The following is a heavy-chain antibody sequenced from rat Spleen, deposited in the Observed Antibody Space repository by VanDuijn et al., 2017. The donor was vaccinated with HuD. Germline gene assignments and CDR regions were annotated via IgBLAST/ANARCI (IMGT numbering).Heavy chain of an antibody. J-gene: IGHJ2*01. V-gene: IGHV5-20*01. CDR3: TTEPGYNSYFAY. Sequence: EVRLVESGGGLVQPGRSLKLSCAASGFTFSDYYMAWVRQAPTKGLEWVASFSYNGVSTYYRDSVKGRFTISRDNAKSSLYLQMDSLRSEDTATYYCTTEPGYNSYFAYWGQGVMVTVSS. CDR2: FSYNGVST. D-gene: IGHD1-4*01. CDR1: GFTFSDYY.